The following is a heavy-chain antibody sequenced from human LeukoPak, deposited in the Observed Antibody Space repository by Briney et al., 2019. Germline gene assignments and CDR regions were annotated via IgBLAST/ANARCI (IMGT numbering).Heavy chain of an antibody. CDR1: GGSISSSSYY. Sequence: SETLSLTCTVSGGSISSSSYYWGWIRQPPGKGLEWIGSIYYSGSTYYNPSLKSRVTISVDTSKNQFSLKLSSVTAADTAAYYCARRGEYYGSGSYPYCFDYWGQGTLVTVSS. CDR2: IYYSGST. J-gene: IGHJ4*02. V-gene: IGHV4-39*01. CDR3: ARRGEYYGSGSYPYCFDY. D-gene: IGHD3-10*01.